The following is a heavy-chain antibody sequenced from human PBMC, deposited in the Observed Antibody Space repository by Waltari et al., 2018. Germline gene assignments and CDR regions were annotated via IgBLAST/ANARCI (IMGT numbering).Heavy chain of an antibody. V-gene: IGHV4-4*02. Sequence: QVQLQESGPGLVKPSGTLSLTCAVSGGSISSSNWWSWVRQTTGEGLEWIGEIYHIGSTNYNPSLKSRVTISVDKSKNQFSLKLSSVTAADTAVYYCARGRRYDILTGYYNYAFDIWGQGTMVTVSS. CDR1: GGSISSSNW. CDR2: IYHIGST. D-gene: IGHD3-9*01. J-gene: IGHJ3*02. CDR3: ARGRRYDILTGYYNYAFDI.